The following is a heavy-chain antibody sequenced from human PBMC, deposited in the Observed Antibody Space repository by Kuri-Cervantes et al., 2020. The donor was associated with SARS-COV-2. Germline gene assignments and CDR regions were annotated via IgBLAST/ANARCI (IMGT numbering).Heavy chain of an antibody. J-gene: IGHJ3*02. CDR3: ASPVTMFGVEYDAFDI. D-gene: IGHD3-3*01. CDR1: GGSISRHY. CDR2: IYYGGGP. V-gene: IGHV4-59*11. Sequence: SETLSLTCTVSGGSISRHYWSWIRQPQGKGLEWIGYIYYGGGPNYNPSLKNRVTISIDTSKKQFSLLLSTMTAADTAVYYCASPVTMFGVEYDAFDIWGQGTTVTVSS.